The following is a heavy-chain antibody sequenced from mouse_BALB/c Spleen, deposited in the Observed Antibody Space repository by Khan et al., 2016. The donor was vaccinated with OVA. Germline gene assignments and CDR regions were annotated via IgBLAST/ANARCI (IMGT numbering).Heavy chain of an antibody. CDR3: ARRTTEDAMDY. D-gene: IGHD2-14*01. Sequence: VELVESGAELARPGASVKMSCKASGYTFTSHTMHWVKQRPGQGLEWIGYINPRSGYTNYNQKFNDKATLTADKSSSTAYMQLSSLTSEDSAVYYCARRTTEDAMDYWGQGTSVTVSS. CDR1: GYTFTSHT. V-gene: IGHV1-4*01. J-gene: IGHJ4*01. CDR2: INPRSGYT.